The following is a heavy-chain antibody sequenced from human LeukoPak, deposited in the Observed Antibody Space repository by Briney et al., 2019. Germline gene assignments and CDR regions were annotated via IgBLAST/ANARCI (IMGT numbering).Heavy chain of an antibody. J-gene: IGHJ5*02. V-gene: IGHV3-11*06. Sequence: NPGGSLRLSCAASGFTFSDYYMSWIRQAPGKGLEWVSYISSSSSYIYYADSVKGRFTISRDNAKNSLYLQMNSLRAEDTAVYYCARGRRVPAAPSNWFDPWGQGTLVTVSS. D-gene: IGHD2-2*01. CDR1: GFTFSDYY. CDR2: ISSSSSYI. CDR3: ARGRRVPAAPSNWFDP.